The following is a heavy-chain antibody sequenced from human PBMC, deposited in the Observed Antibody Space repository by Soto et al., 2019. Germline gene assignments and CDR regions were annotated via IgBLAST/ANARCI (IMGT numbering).Heavy chain of an antibody. Sequence: GASVKVSCKASGGTFSSYAISWVRQAPGQGLEWMGGIIPIFGTANYAQKFQGRVTIPADESTSTAYMELSSLRSEDTAVYYCAKDRGIIVKAGDAFDVWGQGTKVTVSS. D-gene: IGHD3-16*02. J-gene: IGHJ3*01. V-gene: IGHV1-69*13. CDR1: GGTFSSYA. CDR3: AKDRGIIVKAGDAFDV. CDR2: IIPIFGTA.